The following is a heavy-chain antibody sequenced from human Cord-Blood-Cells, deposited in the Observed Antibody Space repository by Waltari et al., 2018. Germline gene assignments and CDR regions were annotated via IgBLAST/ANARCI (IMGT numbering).Heavy chain of an antibody. D-gene: IGHD4-17*01. CDR1: GYTLTELS. CDR2: FDPEDGET. V-gene: IGHV1-24*01. CDR3: ATEIYGDYPNCFDP. J-gene: IGHJ5*02. Sequence: QVQLVQSGAEVKKPGASVKVSCKVSGYTLTELSMHWVRPATGKGLEWMGGFDPEDGETIYAQKCQGRVTRTEDTSTDTAYIELSSLGSEDTAVYYCATEIYGDYPNCFDPWGQGTLVTVSS.